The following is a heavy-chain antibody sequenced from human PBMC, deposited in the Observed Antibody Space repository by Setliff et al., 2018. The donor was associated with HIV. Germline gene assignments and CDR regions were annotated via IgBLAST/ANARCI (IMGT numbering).Heavy chain of an antibody. Sequence: ASVKVSCKSSGHTLSGYFIHWVRQAPGQGPEWMGWISPHSGASNYAQKFQGRVTLTRDASITTAYMELNSLRSDDTAMYYCARDRLYCSRGSCYPNWFDSWGQGTLVTVSS. D-gene: IGHD2-15*01. V-gene: IGHV1-2*02. CDR1: GHTLSGYF. J-gene: IGHJ5*01. CDR3: ARDRLYCSRGSCYPNWFDS. CDR2: ISPHSGAS.